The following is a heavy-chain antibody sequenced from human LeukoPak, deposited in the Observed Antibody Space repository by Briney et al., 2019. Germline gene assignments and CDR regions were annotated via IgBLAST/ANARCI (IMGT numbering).Heavy chain of an antibody. CDR1: GFTFSTYW. CDR3: ARGGGLDV. J-gene: IGHJ6*02. CDR2: LNSDGSSI. D-gene: IGHD3-16*01. Sequence: GGSLRLSCEASGFTFSTYWMHWVRQGPGKGLVWVSRLNSDGSSIRYADSVEGRFTISRDNAKNTLSLQMNSLRAEDTAVYYCARGGGLDVWGQGATVTVSS. V-gene: IGHV3-74*01.